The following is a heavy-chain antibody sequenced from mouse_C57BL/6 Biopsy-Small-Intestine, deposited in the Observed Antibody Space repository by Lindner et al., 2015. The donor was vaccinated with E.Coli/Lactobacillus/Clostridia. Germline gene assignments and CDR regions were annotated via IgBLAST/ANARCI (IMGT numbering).Heavy chain of an antibody. J-gene: IGHJ3*01. CDR3: AGTAWFAY. CDR1: GFSFNTYA. V-gene: IGHV10-1*01. Sequence: VQLQESGGGLVQPKGSLKLSCAASGFSFNTYAMSWVRQAPGKGLEWVARIRSKNNNYGTYYADSVKDRFTTSRDDSESMLYLQMNNLKTEDTAMYYCAGTAWFAYWGQGTLVTVSA. D-gene: IGHD4-1*01. CDR2: IRSKNNNYGT.